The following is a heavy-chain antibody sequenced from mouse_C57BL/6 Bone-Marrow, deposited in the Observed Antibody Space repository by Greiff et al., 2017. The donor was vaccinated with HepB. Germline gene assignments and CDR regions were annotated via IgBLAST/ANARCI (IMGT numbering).Heavy chain of an antibody. Sequence: QVQLQQPGAELVKPGASVKLSCKASGYTFTSYWMHWVKQRPGQGLEWIGMIHPNSGSTNYNEKFKSKATLTVDKSSSTAYMQLSSLTSEDSAVYYCARWQHLYGSSYLYAMDYWGQGTSVTVSS. D-gene: IGHD1-1*01. V-gene: IGHV1-64*01. CDR3: ARWQHLYGSSYLYAMDY. CDR1: GYTFTSYW. J-gene: IGHJ4*01. CDR2: IHPNSGST.